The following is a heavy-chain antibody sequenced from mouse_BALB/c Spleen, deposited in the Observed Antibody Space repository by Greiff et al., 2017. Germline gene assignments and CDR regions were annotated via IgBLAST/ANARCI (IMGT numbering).Heavy chain of an antibody. D-gene: IGHD2-10*02. J-gene: IGHJ4*01. CDR2: ISSGSSTI. CDR3: ARRYGNYEAMDY. Sequence: EVKVVESGGGLVQPGGSRKLSCAASGFTFSSFGMHWVRQAPEKGLEWVAYISSGSSTIYYADTVKGRFTISRDNPKNTLFLQMTSLRSEDTAMYYCARRYGNYEAMDYWGQGTSVTVSS. V-gene: IGHV5-17*02. CDR1: GFTFSSFG.